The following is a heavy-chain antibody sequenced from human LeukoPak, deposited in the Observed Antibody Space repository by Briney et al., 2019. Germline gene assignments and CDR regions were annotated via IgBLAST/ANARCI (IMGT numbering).Heavy chain of an antibody. CDR3: ARVGRWFGAFDI. CDR1: GFTFSSYG. CDR2: IWYDGSNK. J-gene: IGHJ3*02. V-gene: IGHV3-33*01. Sequence: GGSLRLSCVVSGFTFSSYGMHWVRQAPGKGLEWVALIWYDGSNKYYADSVKGRFTISRDNSKNTLYLQMNTLKTEDTAVYFCARVGRWFGAFDIWGQGTMVTVSS. D-gene: IGHD3-10*01.